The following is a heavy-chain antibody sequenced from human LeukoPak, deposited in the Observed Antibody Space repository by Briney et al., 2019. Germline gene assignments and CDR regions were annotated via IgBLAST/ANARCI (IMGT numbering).Heavy chain of an antibody. Sequence: GASVKVSCKASGYTFTSYGINWVRQATGQGLEWMGWMNPNSGNTGYAQKFQGRVTMTRNTSISTAYMELSSLRSEDTAVYYCARVRYSYWGIEGFDYGGQGTLVTVSS. CDR3: ARVRYSYWGIEGFDY. CDR1: GYTFTSYG. J-gene: IGHJ4*02. CDR2: MNPNSGNT. D-gene: IGHD5-18*01. V-gene: IGHV1-8*02.